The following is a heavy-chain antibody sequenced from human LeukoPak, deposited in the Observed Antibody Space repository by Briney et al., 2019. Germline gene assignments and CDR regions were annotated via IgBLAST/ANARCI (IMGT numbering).Heavy chain of an antibody. Sequence: PGGSLRLSCAASGFSLSSYEMNWVRQAPGKGLEWVSSISTSSTFIYYTYSVKGRFTISRDNAKNSLYLQMNSLSAEDTAVYYCARADGSSSTCYLRSSWFDPWGQGTLVTVSS. CDR1: GFSLSSYE. CDR2: ISTSSTFI. V-gene: IGHV3-21*01. D-gene: IGHD3-22*01. J-gene: IGHJ5*02. CDR3: ARADGSSSTCYLRSSWFDP.